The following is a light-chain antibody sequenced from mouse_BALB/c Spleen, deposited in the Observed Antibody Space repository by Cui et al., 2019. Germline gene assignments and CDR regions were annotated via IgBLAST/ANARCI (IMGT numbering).Light chain of an antibody. CDR1: SSGSY. V-gene: IGKV4-68*01. J-gene: IGKJ5*01. Sequence: HIVLTQSPALMSASPGEKVTMTGSASSSGSYMYWDQQKPRSSPKPLMYLTSNLASGGPARFSGSGSGTSYSLTISSMEAEDAATYYCQQWSSNPLTFGAGTKLELK. CDR2: LTS. CDR3: QQWSSNPLT.